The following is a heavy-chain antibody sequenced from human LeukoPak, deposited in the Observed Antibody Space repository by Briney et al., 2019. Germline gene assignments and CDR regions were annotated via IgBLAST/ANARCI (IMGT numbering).Heavy chain of an antibody. D-gene: IGHD3-10*01. Sequence: SETLSLTCTVSGGSISSSSYYWGWIRQPPGKGLEWIGSIYYSGSTYYNPSLKSRVTISVDTSKNQFSLKLSSVTAADTAVYYCARQPYYGSGSYYAKYYMDAWGKGTTVTISS. J-gene: IGHJ6*03. CDR3: ARQPYYGSGSYYAKYYMDA. CDR1: GGSISSSSYY. V-gene: IGHV4-39*01. CDR2: IYYSGST.